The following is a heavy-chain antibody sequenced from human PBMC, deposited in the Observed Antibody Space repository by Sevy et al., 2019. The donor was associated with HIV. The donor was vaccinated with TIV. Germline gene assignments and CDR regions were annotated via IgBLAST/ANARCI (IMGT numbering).Heavy chain of an antibody. D-gene: IGHD3-10*01. Sequence: SETLSLTCTVSGGSISSYYWSWIRQPPGKGLEWIGYIYYSGYTDYNPSLKSRVSISIGASQTQFSLKLSSVTAADTAVYFCARNNRPFYYGSGSYRYDYGMDVWGQGTTVTVSS. CDR3: ARNNRPFYYGSGSYRYDYGMDV. CDR1: GGSISSYY. CDR2: IYYSGYT. V-gene: IGHV4-59*01. J-gene: IGHJ6*02.